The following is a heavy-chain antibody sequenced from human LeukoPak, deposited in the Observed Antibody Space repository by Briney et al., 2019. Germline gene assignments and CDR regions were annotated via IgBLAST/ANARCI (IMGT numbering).Heavy chain of an antibody. V-gene: IGHV3-7*01. D-gene: IGHD2-2*01. J-gene: IGHJ4*02. CDR3: ARAGSRDTTWYQ. CDR2: IKQDGSET. Sequence: GGSLRLSCAASGFTFSNYWMSWVRQAPGKGLEWVANIKQDGSETHYVDSVMGRFTISRDNAKNSLYLQMNSLRAEDTALYYCARAGSRDTTWYQWGQGTLVTVSS. CDR1: GFTFSNYW.